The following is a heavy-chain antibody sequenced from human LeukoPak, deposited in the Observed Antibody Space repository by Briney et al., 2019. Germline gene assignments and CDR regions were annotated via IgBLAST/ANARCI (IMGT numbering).Heavy chain of an antibody. Sequence: SETLSLTCTVSGGSISSNNYHWGWIRQRPGKGLEWIGNIYYTGSTYYNPSLKSRVTISIDTSNNQFSLKLSSVTAADTAVYYCARLWAYGSGSYLNTFDIWGQGTMVTVSS. J-gene: IGHJ3*02. D-gene: IGHD3-10*01. CDR2: IYYTGST. CDR1: GGSISSNNYH. CDR3: ARLWAYGSGSYLNTFDI. V-gene: IGHV4-39*01.